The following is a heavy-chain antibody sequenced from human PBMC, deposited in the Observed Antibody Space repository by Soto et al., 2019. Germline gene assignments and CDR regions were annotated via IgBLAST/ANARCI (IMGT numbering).Heavy chain of an antibody. Sequence: QVQLVESGGGLVKPGGSLRLSCAASGFTFSDYYMSWIRQAPGKGLEWVSYISSSGSTIYYADSVKGRFTISRDNAKNSLYLQMNSLGVEDTAVYYCARESADYSNSSYYYYYMDVWGKGTTVTVSS. D-gene: IGHD4-4*01. CDR3: ARESADYSNSSYYYYYMDV. V-gene: IGHV3-11*01. CDR1: GFTFSDYY. J-gene: IGHJ6*03. CDR2: ISSSGSTI.